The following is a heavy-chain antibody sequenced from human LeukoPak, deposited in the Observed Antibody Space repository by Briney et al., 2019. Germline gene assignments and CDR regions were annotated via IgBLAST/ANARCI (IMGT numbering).Heavy chain of an antibody. CDR2: INPSGDST. CDR1: GDTFIDNY. CDR3: ARDEITPRGIGLDY. Sequence: ASVKVSCKASGDTFIDNYIHWVRQAPGQGLEWMGIINPSGDSTTYAQKFQGRVTMTRDTSTTTVYMELSSLRSEDTAVYYCARDEITPRGIGLDYWGQGTLVTVSS. D-gene: IGHD1-14*01. J-gene: IGHJ4*02. V-gene: IGHV1-46*01.